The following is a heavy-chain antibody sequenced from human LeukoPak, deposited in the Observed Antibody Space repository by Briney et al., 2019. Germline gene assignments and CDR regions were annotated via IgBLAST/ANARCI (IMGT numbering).Heavy chain of an antibody. CDR2: ISSSSSTI. V-gene: IGHV3-48*01. CDR1: GVTFSNQP. Sequence: PGGSLRLSCAVSGVTFSNQPISWVRQGPEKGLEWVSYISSSSSTIYYADSVKGRFTISRDNAKNSLYLQMNSLRAEDTAVYYCARDGIRLVTIPFDYWGQGTLVTVSS. CDR3: ARDGIRLVTIPFDY. J-gene: IGHJ4*02. D-gene: IGHD3/OR15-3a*01.